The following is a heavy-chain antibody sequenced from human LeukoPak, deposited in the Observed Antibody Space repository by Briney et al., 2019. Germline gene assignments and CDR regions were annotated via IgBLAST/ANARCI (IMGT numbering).Heavy chain of an antibody. J-gene: IGHJ4*02. V-gene: IGHV3-21*01. CDR3: ARFSGSQADDY. CDR1: GFTFSSYS. CDR2: ISSSSSYI. D-gene: IGHD1-26*01. Sequence: GGSLRLSCAASGFTFSSYSMNWARQAPGKGLEWVSSISSSSSYIYYADSVKGRFTISRDNAKNSLYLQMNSLRAEDTAVYYCARFSGSQADDYWGQGTLVTVSS.